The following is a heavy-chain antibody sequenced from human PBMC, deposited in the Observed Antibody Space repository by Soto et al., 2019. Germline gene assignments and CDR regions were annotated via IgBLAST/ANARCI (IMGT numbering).Heavy chain of an antibody. Sequence: SETLSLTCAVYGGSFSGYYWSWIRQPPGKGLEWIGEINHSGSTNYNPSLKSRVTISVDTSKNQFSLKLSSVTAADTAVYYCASEVVVRTYYYMDVWGKGTTVTVS. J-gene: IGHJ6*03. CDR3: ASEVVVRTYYYMDV. CDR1: GGSFSGYY. D-gene: IGHD2-2*01. CDR2: INHSGST. V-gene: IGHV4-34*01.